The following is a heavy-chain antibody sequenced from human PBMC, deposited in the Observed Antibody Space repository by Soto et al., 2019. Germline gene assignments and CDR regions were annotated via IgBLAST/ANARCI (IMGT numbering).Heavy chain of an antibody. Sequence: QVQLVQSGAEVKKPGSSVKVSCKASGGTFSSYAISWVRQAPGQGLEWRGGIIPNFGKANYAQKFQGRVTITADESTSTAYMELSSLRAEDTAVYYCALIHDYVDLYTDYWGQGTLVTVSS. CDR2: IIPNFGKA. V-gene: IGHV1-69*01. CDR1: GGTFSSYA. J-gene: IGHJ4*02. D-gene: IGHD4-17*01. CDR3: ALIHDYVDLYTDY.